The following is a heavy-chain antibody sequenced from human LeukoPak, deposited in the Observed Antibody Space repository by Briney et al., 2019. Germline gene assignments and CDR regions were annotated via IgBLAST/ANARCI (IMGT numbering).Heavy chain of an antibody. J-gene: IGHJ4*02. Sequence: GGSLRLSCAAPGFTFSGSAMRSVRQASGKGLEWVGRIRSKANSYATAYAASVKGRFTISRDVSKNTAYLQMNSLKTEDTAVYYCTRMYYYDSSGYRWGQGTLVTVSS. CDR1: GFTFSGSA. CDR3: TRMYYYDSSGYR. CDR2: IRSKANSYAT. D-gene: IGHD3-22*01. V-gene: IGHV3-73*01.